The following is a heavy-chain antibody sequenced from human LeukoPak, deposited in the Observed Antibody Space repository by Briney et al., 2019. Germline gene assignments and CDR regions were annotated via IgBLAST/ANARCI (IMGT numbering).Heavy chain of an antibody. D-gene: IGHD2-2*01. J-gene: IGHJ4*02. V-gene: IGHV5-51*01. Sequence: GESLKISCEGSGYSFTNYWIGWVRQMPGKGLEWMGIIYPGDSDTRYSPSFQGQVTISADNSITTAYLQWNSLKASDTAMYYRARLRGHTRINLYYFDYWGQGTLVTVSS. CDR1: GYSFTNYW. CDR2: IYPGDSDT. CDR3: ARLRGHTRINLYYFDY.